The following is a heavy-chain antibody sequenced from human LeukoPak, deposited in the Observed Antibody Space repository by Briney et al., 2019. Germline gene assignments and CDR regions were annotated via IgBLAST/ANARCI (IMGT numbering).Heavy chain of an antibody. CDR2: IFYSGST. CDR1: GGSITSYY. J-gene: IGHJ4*02. CDR3: ARHGRNRGAPNY. D-gene: IGHD4-11*01. Sequence: PSGTLSLTCTVSGGSITSYYWSWIRQPPGKGLEWVGYIFYSGSTNYNPSLKSRVTISVDTSKNQFSLNLSSVTAADTAMYYCARHGRNRGAPNYWGQGTLVTVSS. V-gene: IGHV4-59*08.